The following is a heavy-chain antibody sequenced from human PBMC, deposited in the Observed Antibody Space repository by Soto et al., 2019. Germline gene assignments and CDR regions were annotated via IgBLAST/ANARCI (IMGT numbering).Heavy chain of an antibody. V-gene: IGHV1-18*04. D-gene: IGHD3-22*01. CDR3: ARRRGHYYDSSGYYSYYFDY. CDR2: ISAYNGNT. CDR1: GYTFTSYG. J-gene: IGHJ4*02. Sequence: QVQLVQSGAEVKKPGASVKVSCKASGYTFTSYGISWVRQAPGQGLEWMGWISAYNGNTHYAQKLQGRVTMTTDTSTSTAYMELRSLRSDDTAVYYCARRRGHYYDSSGYYSYYFDYWGQGTLVTVSS.